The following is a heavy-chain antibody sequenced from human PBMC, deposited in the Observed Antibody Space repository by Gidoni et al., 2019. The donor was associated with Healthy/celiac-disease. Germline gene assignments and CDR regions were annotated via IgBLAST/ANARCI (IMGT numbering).Heavy chain of an antibody. CDR1: GGSFSGYY. D-gene: IGHD3-9*01. J-gene: IGHJ4*02. CDR3: ARGIRLILTGYYKIGKYFDY. V-gene: IGHV4-34*01. CDR2: INHSGST. Sequence: QVQLQQWGAGLLKPSETLSLTCAVSGGSFSGYYWSWIRQPPGKGLEWIGEINHSGSTNYNPSLKSRVTISVDTSKNQFSLKLSSVTAADTAVYYCARGIRLILTGYYKIGKYFDYWGQGTLVTVSS.